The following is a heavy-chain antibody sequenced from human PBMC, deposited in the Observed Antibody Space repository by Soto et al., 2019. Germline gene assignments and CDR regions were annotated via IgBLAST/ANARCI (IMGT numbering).Heavy chain of an antibody. CDR2: MNPNSGNT. CDR1: GYTFTSYD. CDR3: ARFSGWYSTATIDY. V-gene: IGHV1-8*01. D-gene: IGHD6-19*01. Sequence: ASVKVSCKASGYTFTSYDINWVRQATGQGLEWMGWMNPNSGNTGYAQKFQGRVTMTRNTSISTAYMELSSLRSEDTAVYYCARFSGWYSTATIDYWGQGTLVTVSS. J-gene: IGHJ4*02.